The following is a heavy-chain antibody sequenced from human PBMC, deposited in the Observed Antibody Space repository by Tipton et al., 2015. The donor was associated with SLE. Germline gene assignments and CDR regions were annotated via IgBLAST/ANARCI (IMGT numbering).Heavy chain of an antibody. CDR3: ARDWEGRWELHLGIWIY. CDR1: GGSISSGSYP. CDR2: IYASGST. D-gene: IGHD1-26*01. V-gene: IGHV4-61*09. Sequence: TLSLTCTVSGGSISSGSYPWSWIRKPAGKGLEWIGYIYASGSTHYNPSLKSRVTMSVDTSKNHFSLKLNPGTAADTAVYYCARDWEGRWELHLGIWIYWGQGTLVTVSS. J-gene: IGHJ4*02.